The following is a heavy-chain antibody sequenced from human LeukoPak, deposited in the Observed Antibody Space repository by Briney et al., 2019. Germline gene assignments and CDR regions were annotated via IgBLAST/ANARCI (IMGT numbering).Heavy chain of an antibody. CDR3: ARDRRYYDSSDNVGHDAFDI. CDR2: IYYSGST. CDR1: GGSISSGGYY. J-gene: IGHJ3*02. Sequence: SETLSLTCTVSGGSISSGGYYWSWIRRHPGKGLEWIGYIYYSGSTYYNPSLKSRVTISVDTSKNQFSLKLSSVTAADTAVYYCARDRRYYDSSDNVGHDAFDIWGQGTMVTVSS. V-gene: IGHV4-31*03. D-gene: IGHD3-22*01.